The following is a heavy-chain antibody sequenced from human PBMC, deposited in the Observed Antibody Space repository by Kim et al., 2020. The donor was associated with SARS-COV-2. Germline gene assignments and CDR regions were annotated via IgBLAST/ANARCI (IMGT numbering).Heavy chain of an antibody. V-gene: IGHV3-7*03. J-gene: IGHJ5*02. CDR3: ARRPSLYNWFDP. CDR2: IKQDGSEK. Sequence: GGSLRLSCAASGFTFSTYWMSWVRQAPGKGLEWVANIKQDGSEKYYVDSVRGRFTISRDNAKNSLYLQMNSMRVEDTAVYHCARRPSLYNWFDPWGQGTLVTVSS. CDR1: GFTFSTYW.